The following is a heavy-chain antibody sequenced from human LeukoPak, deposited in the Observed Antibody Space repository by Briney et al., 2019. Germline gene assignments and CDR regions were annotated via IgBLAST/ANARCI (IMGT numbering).Heavy chain of an antibody. CDR1: GFTFNNYG. J-gene: IGHJ3*02. CDR2: ISYDGSDK. CDR3: TVFHI. Sequence: SLRLSCAASGFTFNNYGIHWVRQAPGKGLEWVAVISYDGSDKYYADSVRGRFTISRDNSKNTLYLQMNSLRAEDTAVYYCTVFHIWGQGTMVTVSS. V-gene: IGHV3-30*03.